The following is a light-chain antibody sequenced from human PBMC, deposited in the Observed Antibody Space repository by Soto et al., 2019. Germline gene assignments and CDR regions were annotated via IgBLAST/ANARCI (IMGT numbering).Light chain of an antibody. J-gene: IGKJ3*01. V-gene: IGKV3-11*01. CDR1: QSVSSY. Sequence: SPATMTVTPGERATLSCRASQSVSSYLAWYQQKPGQAPRLLIYDASNRATGIPARFSGSGSGTDFTLTISSLEPEDFAVYYCQQRSNWPLFTFCPGTKVDI. CDR3: QQRSNWPLFT. CDR2: DAS.